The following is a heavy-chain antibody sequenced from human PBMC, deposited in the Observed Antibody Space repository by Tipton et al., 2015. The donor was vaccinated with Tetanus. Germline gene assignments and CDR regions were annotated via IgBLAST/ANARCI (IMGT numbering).Heavy chain of an antibody. J-gene: IGHJ6*02. CDR3: ARRSLTNYGLDV. CDR1: GFTFNSYW. D-gene: IGHD1-1*01. Sequence: GSLRLSCAASGFTFNSYWMGWVRQAPGKGLEWVAYIKHDGSEKYYVDSVRGRFTISRDNTKNSLFLQTSGLTAEDTAVYFCARRSLTNYGLDVWGQGTPVTVSS. V-gene: IGHV3-7*01. CDR2: IKHDGSEK.